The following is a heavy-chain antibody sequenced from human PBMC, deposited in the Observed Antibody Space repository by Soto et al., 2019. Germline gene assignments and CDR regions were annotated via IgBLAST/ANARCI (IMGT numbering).Heavy chain of an antibody. V-gene: IGHV3-23*01. D-gene: IGHD3-10*01. CDR3: AKDLYGSGSYSFDY. J-gene: IGHJ4*02. CDR1: GFTFSSYA. CDR2: ISGSGGST. Sequence: GSLRLSCAASGFTFSSYAMSWVRQAPGKGLEWVSAISGSGGSTYCADSVKGRFTFSRDNSKNTLYLQMNSLRAEDTAVYYCAKDLYGSGSYSFDYWGQGTLVTVSS.